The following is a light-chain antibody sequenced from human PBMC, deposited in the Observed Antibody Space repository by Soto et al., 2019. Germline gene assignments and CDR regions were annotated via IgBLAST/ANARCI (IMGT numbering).Light chain of an antibody. Sequence: QSALTQPASVSGSPGQSITISCTGTSGDIGSYNRVSWYQQHPGQAPKLIIYEVTDRPSGVSNRFSCSKSGNTASLTISGLQAEDEAEYYCSSYTNINTRACVFGTGTKLTVL. CDR2: EVT. J-gene: IGLJ1*01. V-gene: IGLV2-14*01. CDR1: SGDIGSYNR. CDR3: SSYTNINTRACV.